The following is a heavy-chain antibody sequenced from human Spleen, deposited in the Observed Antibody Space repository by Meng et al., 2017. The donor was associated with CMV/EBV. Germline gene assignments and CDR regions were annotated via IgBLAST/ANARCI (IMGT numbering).Heavy chain of an antibody. CDR2: IYYSGST. CDR3: ARDQGIAAAYYYFDY. V-gene: IGHV4-59*12. CDR1: GGSIRSYY. J-gene: IGHJ4*02. Sequence: SETLSLTCTVSGGSIRSYYWSWIRQPPGKGLEWIGYIYYSGSTNYNPSLKSRVTISVDTSKNQFSLKLSSVTAADTAVYYCARDQGIAAAYYYFDYWGQGTLVTVSS. D-gene: IGHD6-13*01.